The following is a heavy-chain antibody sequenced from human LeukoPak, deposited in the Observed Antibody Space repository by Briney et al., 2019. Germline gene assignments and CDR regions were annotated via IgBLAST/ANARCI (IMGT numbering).Heavy chain of an antibody. V-gene: IGHV3-7*01. D-gene: IGHD1-7*01. J-gene: IGHJ6*04. Sequence: GGSRRLSCGGAGCTFSSHCMSGVRQAPGKGLEWVANIKQAGREKYYVDSVKGRFTISRDNAKNSLQLQMNSGGVEDTVVYCCAKGPIRAELIYYYYPMDVWGEGTTVTVSS. CDR2: IKQAGREK. CDR1: GCTFSSHC. CDR3: AKGPIRAELIYYYYPMDV.